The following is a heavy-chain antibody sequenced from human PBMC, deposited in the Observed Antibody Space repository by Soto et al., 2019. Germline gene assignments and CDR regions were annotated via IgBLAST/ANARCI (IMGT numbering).Heavy chain of an antibody. J-gene: IGHJ4*02. CDR1: GYNFNTYW. D-gene: IGHD5-12*01. CDR3: ATSTVSYVDIVSSTTRGYFDH. CDR2: IYPCDSDT. V-gene: IGHV5-51*01. Sequence: PGESLKISCEGSGYNFNTYWIGWVRQMPGKGLEWMALIYPCDSDTRYSPSFEGQVTLSVDRSTSTAYLQWSSLKASDTAIYYCATSTVSYVDIVSSTTRGYFDHWGQGTLVTVSS.